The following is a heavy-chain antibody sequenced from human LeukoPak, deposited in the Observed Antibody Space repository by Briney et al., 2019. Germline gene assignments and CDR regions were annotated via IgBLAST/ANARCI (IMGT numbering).Heavy chain of an antibody. V-gene: IGHV3-49*04. Sequence: GGSLRLSCTASGFPFGDYAMSWVRQAPGKGLEWVGFIRSKAYGGTTEYAASVKGRFTISRDDSKSIAYLQMNSLKTEDTDVYYCTRDYYDFWSGYYNDYWGQGTLVTVSS. CDR1: GFPFGDYA. CDR2: IRSKAYGGTT. D-gene: IGHD3-3*01. J-gene: IGHJ4*02. CDR3: TRDYYDFWSGYYNDY.